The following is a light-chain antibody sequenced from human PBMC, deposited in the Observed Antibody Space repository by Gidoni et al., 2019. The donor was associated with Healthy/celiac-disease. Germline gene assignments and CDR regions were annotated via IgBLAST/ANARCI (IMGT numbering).Light chain of an antibody. CDR3: LQYGSPWT. CDR2: GAS. CDR1: QSVSSSY. J-gene: IGKJ1*01. V-gene: IGKV3-20*01. Sequence: EIVLTQSPGTLSLSPGERATLSCRASQSVSSSYLAWYQQKPGQAPRLLIYGASSRATGIPDRFSGSGSGTDFTHTISRLEPEDFAVYYCLQYGSPWTFGQGTKVEIK.